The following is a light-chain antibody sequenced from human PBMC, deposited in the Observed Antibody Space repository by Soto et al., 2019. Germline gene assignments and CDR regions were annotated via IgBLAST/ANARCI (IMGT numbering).Light chain of an antibody. CDR3: SSYTRSSTLYVV. Sequence: QSALTQPASVSGSPGQSITISCTGTSSDVGGYNYVSWYQQHPGKAPKLMIYDVSNWPSGVSNRFSGSKSGNTASLTISGLQAEDEADYYCSSYTRSSTLYVVFAGGTKLTVL. CDR1: SSDVGGYNY. V-gene: IGLV2-14*01. CDR2: DVS. J-gene: IGLJ2*01.